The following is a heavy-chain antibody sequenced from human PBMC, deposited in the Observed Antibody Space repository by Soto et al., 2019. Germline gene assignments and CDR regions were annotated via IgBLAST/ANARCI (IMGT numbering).Heavy chain of an antibody. J-gene: IGHJ5*02. CDR3: ASGGSSNWFDP. Sequence: SETLSLTCTVASGSISSADYYWSWIRQPPGKGLEWIGYIYYTGSAYYNPSLKSRVTMSVDTSKNQFSLKVTSVTAADTAVYYCASGGSSNWFDPWGQGTLVTVSS. D-gene: IGHD1-26*01. V-gene: IGHV4-30-4*01. CDR2: IYYTGSA. CDR1: SGSISSADYY.